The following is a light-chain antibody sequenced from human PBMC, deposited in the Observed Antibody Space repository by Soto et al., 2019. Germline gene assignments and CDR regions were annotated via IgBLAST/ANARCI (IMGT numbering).Light chain of an antibody. V-gene: IGKV3-11*01. CDR2: DAA. CDR1: QSVSTF. Sequence: EIVLTQSPATLSLSPGERATLSCRAPQSVSTFLAWYQQKPGQAPRLLIYDAAKRATGIPTRFSGSGSGTDFTLTISSLEPEDFAVYYCQQRINWPLTSGGGPKVEIK. CDR3: QQRINWPLT. J-gene: IGKJ4*01.